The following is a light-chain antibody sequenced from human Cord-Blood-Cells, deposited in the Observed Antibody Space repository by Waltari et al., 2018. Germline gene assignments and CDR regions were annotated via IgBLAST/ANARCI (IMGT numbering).Light chain of an antibody. CDR1: RSDVGSYNY. Sequence: QSALTQPRSVSGSPGQPATISCTGTRSDVGSYNYFPWYQQHPGKAPKLMIYDVSKRPSGVPDRFSGSKSGNTASLTISGLQAEDEADYYCCSYAGSYTYVFGTGTKVTVL. CDR2: DVS. J-gene: IGLJ1*01. CDR3: CSYAGSYTYV. V-gene: IGLV2-11*01.